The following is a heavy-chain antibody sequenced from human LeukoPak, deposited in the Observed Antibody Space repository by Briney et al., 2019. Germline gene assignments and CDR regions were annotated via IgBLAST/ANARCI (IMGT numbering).Heavy chain of an antibody. CDR1: GFTFSSYA. Sequence: GGSLRLSCAASGFTFSSYAMSWVRQAPGKGLEWVSAISGSGGSTYYADSVKGRFTISRDNSKNTLYLQMNSLGAEDTAVYYCAKDLRAGYDFWSGYYAFDIWGQGTMVTVSS. CDR3: AKDLRAGYDFWSGYYAFDI. CDR2: ISGSGGST. D-gene: IGHD3-3*01. J-gene: IGHJ3*02. V-gene: IGHV3-23*01.